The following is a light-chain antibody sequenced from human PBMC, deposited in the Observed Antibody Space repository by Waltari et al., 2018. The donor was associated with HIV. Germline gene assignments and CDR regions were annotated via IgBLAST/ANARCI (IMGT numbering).Light chain of an antibody. Sequence: QSALTQRASVSGSREQSITLSCTRISRDIGTSNNVSWFQQRPGKAPKLIIYDVTDRPSGVSKSFSGSKSGITASLTISGLQADDEGDYYCSSYTASNTLWVFGGGTKLTVL. CDR1: SRDIGTSNN. J-gene: IGLJ3*02. CDR3: SSYTASNTLWV. V-gene: IGLV2-14*03. CDR2: DVT.